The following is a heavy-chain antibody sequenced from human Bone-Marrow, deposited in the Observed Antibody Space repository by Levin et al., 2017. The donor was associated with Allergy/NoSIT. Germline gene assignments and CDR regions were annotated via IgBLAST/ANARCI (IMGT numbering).Heavy chain of an antibody. CDR3: AHHKFWFGEFPFDF. D-gene: IGHD3-10*01. J-gene: IGHJ4*02. V-gene: IGHV2-5*02. CDR1: GFSLSSNGVG. Sequence: SGPTLVKPTQTLTLTCTFSGFSLSSNGVGVGWIRQAPGKALEWLALIYWDDDKRYSPSLKSRLNITKDTSKNQVVLTMPNMAPVDTGTYYCAHHKFWFGEFPFDFWGRGSLVTVSS. CDR2: IYWDDDK.